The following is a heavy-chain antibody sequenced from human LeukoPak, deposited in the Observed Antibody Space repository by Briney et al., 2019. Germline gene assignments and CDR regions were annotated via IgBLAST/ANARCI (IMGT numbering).Heavy chain of an antibody. Sequence: SETLSLTCAVYGGSSSGYKWSWVRQPPGKGLEWIGEINHSGSTNYNPSLKNRLTISVDTSKNQFSLKLISVTAADTAVYFCARGVPGYWGQGTLVTVSS. CDR3: ARGVPGY. D-gene: IGHD7-27*01. V-gene: IGHV4-34*01. CDR1: GGSSSGYK. J-gene: IGHJ4*02. CDR2: INHSGST.